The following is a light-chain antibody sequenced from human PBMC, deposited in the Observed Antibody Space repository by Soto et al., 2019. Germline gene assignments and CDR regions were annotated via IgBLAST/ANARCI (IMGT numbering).Light chain of an antibody. V-gene: IGKV3-20*01. J-gene: IGKJ1*01. CDR3: QQYYASSWT. CDR2: AAS. CDR1: QSVSSTY. Sequence: EIVLTQSPCTLSLSPGERATLSCRASQSVSSTYLAWYRQKPGQAPRLLIYAASSRATGIPDRFSGSGSGTDFTLTISRLEPEDFAVYYCQQYYASSWTFGQGTKV.